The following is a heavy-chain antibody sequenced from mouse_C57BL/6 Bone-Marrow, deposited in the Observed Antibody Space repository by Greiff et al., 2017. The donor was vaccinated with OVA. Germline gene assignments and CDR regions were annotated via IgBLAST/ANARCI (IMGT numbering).Heavy chain of an antibody. CDR2: IDPETGGT. Sequence: QVQLQQSGAELVRPGASVTLSCKASGYTFTDYEMHWVKQTPVHGLEWIGAIDPETGGTAYNQKFTGKAILTADKSSSTAYMELRSLTSEDSAVYYCTRGFITTVVAKGYFDVWGTGTTVTVSS. J-gene: IGHJ1*03. CDR3: TRGFITTVVAKGYFDV. CDR1: GYTFTDYE. V-gene: IGHV1-15*01. D-gene: IGHD1-1*01.